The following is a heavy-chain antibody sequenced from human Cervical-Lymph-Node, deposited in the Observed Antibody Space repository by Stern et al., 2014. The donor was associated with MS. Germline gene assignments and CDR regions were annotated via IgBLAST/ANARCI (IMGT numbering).Heavy chain of an antibody. CDR1: GFTFSSYS. CDR2: ISSSSSYI. D-gene: IGHD6-6*01. V-gene: IGHV3-21*01. Sequence: EVQLVESGGGLVKPGGSLRLSCAASGFTFSSYSMNWVRQAPGQGLEWVSSISSSSSYIYYADSVKGRFTISRDNAKNSLYLQMNSLRAEDTAVYYCARGIAARPNWFDPWGQGTLVTVSS. CDR3: ARGIAARPNWFDP. J-gene: IGHJ5*02.